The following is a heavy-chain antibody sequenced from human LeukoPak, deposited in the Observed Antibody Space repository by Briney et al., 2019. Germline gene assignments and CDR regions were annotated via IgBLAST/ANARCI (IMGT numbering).Heavy chain of an antibody. D-gene: IGHD2-15*01. Sequence: ASVKVSCKASGYTFTSYDINWVRQATGQGLEWMGWMNPNSGNTGYAQKFQGRVTITRNTSISTAYMELSSLRSEDTAVYYCARWVDTRGAFDIWGKGTMFTVSS. CDR1: GYTFTSYD. V-gene: IGHV1-8*03. J-gene: IGHJ3*02. CDR2: MNPNSGNT. CDR3: ARWVDTRGAFDI.